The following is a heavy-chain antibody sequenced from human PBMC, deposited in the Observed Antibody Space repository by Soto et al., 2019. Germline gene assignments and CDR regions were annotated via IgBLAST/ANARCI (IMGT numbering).Heavy chain of an antibody. V-gene: IGHV3-30-3*01. CDR2: ISHDGSTK. J-gene: IGHJ2*01. D-gene: IGHD2-15*01. CDR3: ARDSGDFSGGSCKSPGDPNWYFDL. Sequence: QVQLVESGGGVVQPGRSLRLSCADSGFTFSSYAMPWVRQAPGKGLERVAVISHDGSTKYYADSVKARFTITRDNSKNTLYLQMNSLRAEDTAVYYCARDSGDFSGGSCKSPGDPNWYFDLWGRGTLGTVSS. CDR1: GFTFSSYA.